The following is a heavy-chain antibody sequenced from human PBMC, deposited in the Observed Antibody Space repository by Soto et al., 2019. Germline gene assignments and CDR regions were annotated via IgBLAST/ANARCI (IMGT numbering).Heavy chain of an antibody. D-gene: IGHD6-6*01. CDR2: IYYSGST. J-gene: IGHJ4*02. CDR3: ARENVYSSSNGGYYFDY. CDR1: GGSVSSGSYY. Sequence: QVQLQESGPGLVKPSETLSLTCTVSGGSVSSGSYYWSWIRQPPGKGLEWIGYIYYSGSTNYNPSLKGRFTISVDTSKNQFSLKLSSVTAADTAVYYCARENVYSSSNGGYYFDYWGQGTLVTVSS. V-gene: IGHV4-61*01.